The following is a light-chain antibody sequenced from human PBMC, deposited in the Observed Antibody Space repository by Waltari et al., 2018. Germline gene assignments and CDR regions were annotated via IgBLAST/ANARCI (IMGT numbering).Light chain of an antibody. CDR1: SGSIASTS. Sequence: NFMLTQPHSASESPGKTVTISCTRRSGSIASTSTQWYQQRPGSTPTTVIYEDNQRPSGVPDRFSGSIDSSSNSAALTISGLKTEDEADYYCQSYDSSNVVFGGGTKLTVL. CDR2: EDN. V-gene: IGLV6-57*01. CDR3: QSYDSSNVV. J-gene: IGLJ2*01.